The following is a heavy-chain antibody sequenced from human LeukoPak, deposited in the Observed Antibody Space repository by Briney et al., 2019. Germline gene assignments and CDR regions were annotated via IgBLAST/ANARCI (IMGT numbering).Heavy chain of an antibody. J-gene: IGHJ5*02. V-gene: IGHV3-13*01. D-gene: IGHD4-17*01. Sequence: GGSLRLSCEASGLTFSTNDFHWVRQATGKGLEWVSGVGSAGDIYYANSVKGRFTLSREVAKNSLSLQMNSLRVEDTAVYYCTRGHYVGFDPWGQGVLVTVSS. CDR2: VGSAGDI. CDR1: GLTFSTND. CDR3: TRGHYVGFDP.